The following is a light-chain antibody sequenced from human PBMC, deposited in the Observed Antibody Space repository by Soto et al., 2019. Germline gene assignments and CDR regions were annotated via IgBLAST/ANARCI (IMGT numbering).Light chain of an antibody. CDR1: QSVGSIY. CDR3: QQYGSSPIT. V-gene: IGKV3-20*01. Sequence: EIVLTQSPGTLSLSPGERATLSCRASQSVGSIYLAWYQQKPGQAPRLLIYGTSSRATGIPDRFSGSGSGTDFSLTISRLGPEDFAVYYCQQYGSSPITFGQGTRLDI. J-gene: IGKJ5*01. CDR2: GTS.